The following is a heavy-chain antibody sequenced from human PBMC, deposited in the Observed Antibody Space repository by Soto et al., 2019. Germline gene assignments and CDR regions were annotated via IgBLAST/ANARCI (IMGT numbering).Heavy chain of an antibody. J-gene: IGHJ3*02. V-gene: IGHV1-18*01. CDR2: ISAYNGNT. CDR1: GYTFTSYG. CDR3: ARDRGYCSGGSCYLYYLPDAFDI. D-gene: IGHD2-15*01. Sequence: KVSCKASGYTFTSYGINWVRQAPGQGLEWMGWISAYNGNTNYAQKLQGRVTMTTDTSTSTAYMELRSLRSDDTAVYYCARDRGYCSGGSCYLYYLPDAFDIWGQGTMVTVSS.